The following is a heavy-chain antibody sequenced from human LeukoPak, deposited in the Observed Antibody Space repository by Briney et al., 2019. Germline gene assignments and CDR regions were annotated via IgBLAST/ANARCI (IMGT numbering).Heavy chain of an antibody. CDR2: ISYDGSNK. D-gene: IGHD3-10*01. V-gene: IGHV3-30*04. CDR3: ARGLWFGEFSGAFDI. Sequence: GGSLRLSCAASGFTFSSYAMHWVRQAPGKGLEWVAVISYDGSNKYYADSVKGRFTISRDNSKNTLYLQMNSLRAEDTAVYYCARGLWFGEFSGAFDIWGQGTMVTVSS. CDR1: GFTFSSYA. J-gene: IGHJ3*02.